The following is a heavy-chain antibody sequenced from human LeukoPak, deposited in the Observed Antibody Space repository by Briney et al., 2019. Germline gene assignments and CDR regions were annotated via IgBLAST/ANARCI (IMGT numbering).Heavy chain of an antibody. CDR3: ARGKIEYSSSSPLDY. D-gene: IGHD6-6*01. CDR2: INTDGSST. V-gene: IGHV3-74*01. Sequence: PGGSLRLSCAASGFTFSSYWMHWVRQAPGKGLVWVSRINTDGSSTGYADSVKGRFTISRDNAKNTLYLQMNSLRAEDTAVYYCARGKIEYSSSSPLDYWGQGTLVTVSS. J-gene: IGHJ4*02. CDR1: GFTFSSYW.